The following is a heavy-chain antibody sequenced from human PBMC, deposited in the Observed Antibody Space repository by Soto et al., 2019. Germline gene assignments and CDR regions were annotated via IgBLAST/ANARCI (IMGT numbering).Heavy chain of an antibody. V-gene: IGHV3-48*03. D-gene: IGHD2-21*02. Sequence: PGGSLRLSCAASGFTFGSYEMNCVRQAPGKGLEWVSYISSRGTTIYYADSVEGRFTISRDNAKNSLFLQMNSLRAGDTAVYYCVSPSDWPDYWGQGTPVTVSS. J-gene: IGHJ4*02. CDR1: GFTFGSYE. CDR3: VSPSDWPDY. CDR2: ISSRGTTI.